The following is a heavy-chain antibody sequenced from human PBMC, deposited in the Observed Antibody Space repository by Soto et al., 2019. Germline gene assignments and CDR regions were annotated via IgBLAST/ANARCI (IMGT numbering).Heavy chain of an antibody. CDR1: GFTFSSYA. D-gene: IGHD3-3*01. Sequence: PGGSLRLSCAASGFTFSSYAMSWVRQAPGKGLEWVSAISGSTGYTYYADSVKGRFTISRDNSQNRLHLQMNSLRVEDTAVYYCAKLIGVVTNIDYWGQGTLVTVSS. V-gene: IGHV3-23*01. CDR3: AKLIGVVTNIDY. CDR2: ISGSTGYT. J-gene: IGHJ4*02.